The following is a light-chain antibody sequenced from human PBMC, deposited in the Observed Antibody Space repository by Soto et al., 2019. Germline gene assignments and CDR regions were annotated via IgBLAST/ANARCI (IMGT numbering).Light chain of an antibody. CDR3: QQLAIYPRT. V-gene: IGKV1-9*01. CDR2: AAS. J-gene: IGKJ1*01. CDR1: QDINSY. Sequence: DIQLTQSPSFLSASVGDRVTITCRASQDINSYLAWYQQKPGKAPNLLIYAASTVHSAVPSRFSGGGSGTEFTLTISSLHPEDCATYYCQQLAIYPRTFGQGTRV.